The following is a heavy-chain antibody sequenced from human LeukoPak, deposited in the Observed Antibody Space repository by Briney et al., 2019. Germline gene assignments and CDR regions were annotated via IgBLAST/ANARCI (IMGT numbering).Heavy chain of an antibody. Sequence: GGSLRLSCAASGFTFDDYGMSWVRHAPGKGLEWVSGINWNGGSTRYADSVEGRFTISRDNAKNSLYLQMNSLRAEDTALYYCARAVKGLPYYFDYWGQGTLVTVSS. J-gene: IGHJ4*02. V-gene: IGHV3-20*04. D-gene: IGHD3-22*01. CDR2: INWNGGST. CDR1: GFTFDDYG. CDR3: ARAVKGLPYYFDY.